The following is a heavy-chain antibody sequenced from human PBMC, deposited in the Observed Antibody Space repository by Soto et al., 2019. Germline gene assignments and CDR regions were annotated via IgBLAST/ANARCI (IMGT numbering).Heavy chain of an antibody. CDR1: GGSISSYY. CDR3: ARVRIYSYGYGSFDY. CDR2: IYYSGST. J-gene: IGHJ4*02. V-gene: IGHV4-59*01. D-gene: IGHD5-18*01. Sequence: QVQLQESGPGLVKPSETLSLTCTVSGGSISSYYWSWIRQPPGKGLEWIGYIYYSGSTNYNPALKSQVTISVDTSKKQFSLKLRSVTSADTAVYYCARVRIYSYGYGSFDYWGQEILVTVSS.